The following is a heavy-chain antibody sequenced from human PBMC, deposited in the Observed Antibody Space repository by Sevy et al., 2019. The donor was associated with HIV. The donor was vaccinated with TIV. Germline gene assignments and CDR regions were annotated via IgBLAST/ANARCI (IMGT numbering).Heavy chain of an antibody. CDR2: IYTSGST. CDR1: GGSISSGSYY. CDR3: ARGSSSSWYSGWFDP. V-gene: IGHV4-61*02. J-gene: IGHJ5*02. Sequence: SETLSLTCTVSGGSISSGSYYWSWIRQPAGKGREWIGRIYTSGSTNYNPSLKSRVTISVDTSKKQFSLKLSSVTAADTAVYYCARGSSSSWYSGWFDPWGQGTLVNVSS. D-gene: IGHD6-13*01.